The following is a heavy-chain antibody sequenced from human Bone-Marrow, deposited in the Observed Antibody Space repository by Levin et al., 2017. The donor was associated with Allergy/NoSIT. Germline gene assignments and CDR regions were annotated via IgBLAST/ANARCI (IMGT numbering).Heavy chain of an antibody. CDR3: ARDGGYQIIELLSCFDC. CDR1: GFSINTSYH. CDR2: IFYNGKT. Sequence: SETLSLTCAVSGFSINTSYHWGWLRQPPGKGLQWFGSIFYNGKTHYNPSLRSRFTISLDTSRNQLSLGLISVTAADTAVYFCARDGGYQIIELLSCFDCWGQGTRVTVSS. D-gene: IGHD1-26*01. J-gene: IGHJ4*02. V-gene: IGHV4-38-2*02.